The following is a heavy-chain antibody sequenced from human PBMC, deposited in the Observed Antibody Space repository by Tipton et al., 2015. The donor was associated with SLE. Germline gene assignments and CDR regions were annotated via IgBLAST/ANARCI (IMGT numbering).Heavy chain of an antibody. Sequence: LRLSCTVSGRSISSRTYYWGWVRQPPGKGLEWIGSIFYTGRTYPNPSPRSRVTISIDTSGNQFSLKVKSVTAADTAVYYCARDYMDYRIFDYWGQGTLVAVSS. CDR3: ARDYMDYRIFDY. J-gene: IGHJ4*02. CDR2: IFYTGRT. V-gene: IGHV4-39*07. D-gene: IGHD4-11*01. CDR1: GRSISSRTYY.